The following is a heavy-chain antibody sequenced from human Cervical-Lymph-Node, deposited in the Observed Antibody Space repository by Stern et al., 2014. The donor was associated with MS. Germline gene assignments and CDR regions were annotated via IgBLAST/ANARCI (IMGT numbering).Heavy chain of an antibody. J-gene: IGHJ2*01. CDR1: GFSFSTGEVG. CDR2: SYWDEDK. Sequence: QVTLKESGPTLVKPTQTLTLTCTFSGFSFSTGEVGVGWIRQPPGKALEWLARSYWDEDKRYSPSLQGRLTITKDTSKSQVVLTMTNMDPVDTATYYCTRSRSYTYGAKRAWYFDLWGRGTHVTVAS. V-gene: IGHV2-5*02. CDR3: TRSRSYTYGAKRAWYFDL. D-gene: IGHD4-23*01.